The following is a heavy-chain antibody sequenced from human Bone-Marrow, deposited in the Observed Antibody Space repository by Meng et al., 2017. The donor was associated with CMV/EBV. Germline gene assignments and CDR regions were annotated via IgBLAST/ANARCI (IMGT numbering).Heavy chain of an antibody. J-gene: IGHJ4*02. CDR1: GFTFSSYS. CDR3: ARDFYSRITMIVVVLYHYFDY. V-gene: IGHV3-48*04. CDR2: ISSSSSTI. Sequence: GESLKISCAASGFTFSSYSMNWVRQAPGKGLEWVSYISSSSSTIYYADSVKSRFTISRDNAKNSLYLQMNSLRAEDTAVYYCARDFYSRITMIVVVLYHYFDYWGQGTLVTVSS. D-gene: IGHD3-22*01.